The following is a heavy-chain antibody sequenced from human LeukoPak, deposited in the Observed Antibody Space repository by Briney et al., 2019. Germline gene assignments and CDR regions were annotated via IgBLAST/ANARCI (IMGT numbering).Heavy chain of an antibody. CDR3: ARARPPKIAAAGKVWFDP. V-gene: IGHV1-8*01. CDR2: MNPNSGNT. CDR1: D. Sequence: DINWVRQATGQGLEWMGGMNPNSGNTGYAQKFQGRVTMTRNTSISTAYMELSSLRSEDTAVYYCARARPPKIAAAGKVWFDPWGQGTLVTVSS. J-gene: IGHJ5*02. D-gene: IGHD6-13*01.